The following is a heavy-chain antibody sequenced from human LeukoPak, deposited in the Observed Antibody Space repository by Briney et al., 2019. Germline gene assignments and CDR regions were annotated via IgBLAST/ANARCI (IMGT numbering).Heavy chain of an antibody. D-gene: IGHD4-23*01. Sequence: GGSLRLSCAASGFTFSSYWMSWVRQAPGKGLKWVANIKQEGGEKYYVDSVKGRFTIPRDNAENSLYPHMSSLRSEDTAVYYCARNYGGNSGTGYWGEGTLVTVSS. CDR1: GFTFSSYW. CDR2: IKQEGGEK. CDR3: ARNYGGNSGTGY. J-gene: IGHJ4*02. V-gene: IGHV3-7*04.